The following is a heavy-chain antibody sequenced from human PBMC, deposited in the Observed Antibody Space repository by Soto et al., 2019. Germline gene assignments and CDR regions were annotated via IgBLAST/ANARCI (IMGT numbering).Heavy chain of an antibody. D-gene: IGHD5-12*01. V-gene: IGHV3-48*02. Sequence: EVQLVDSGGGLVQPGGSLRLSCVASGFTFSHYNMNWVRQAPGKGLEWVSYIRSGGSSIYYADSVRGRFTISRDNAKNSLYLQMKSLRDEDTAVYYCVCGYNPTEYFQLWGQGALVTVAS. CDR1: GFTFSHYN. J-gene: IGHJ1*01. CDR2: IRSGGSSI. CDR3: VCGYNPTEYFQL.